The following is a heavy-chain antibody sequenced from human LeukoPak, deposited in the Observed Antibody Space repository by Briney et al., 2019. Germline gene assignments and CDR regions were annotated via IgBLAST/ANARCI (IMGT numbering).Heavy chain of an antibody. D-gene: IGHD5-18*01. CDR1: GFTFSSYS. CDR3: ARDPVDTAMVHDY. Sequence: GGSLRLSCAASGFTFSSYSMNWVRQAPGKGLEWVSSISSSSSYIYYADSVKGRFTISRDNAKNSLYLQMNSLRAEDTAVYYCARDPVDTAMVHDYWGQGTLVTVSS. V-gene: IGHV3-21*01. CDR2: ISSSSSYI. J-gene: IGHJ4*02.